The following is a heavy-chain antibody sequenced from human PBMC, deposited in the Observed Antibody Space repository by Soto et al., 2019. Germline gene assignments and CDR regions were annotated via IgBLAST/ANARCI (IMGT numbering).Heavy chain of an antibody. CDR3: ARAPIRLCSGDNCYSGLDS. CDR1: GGTFSSYA. V-gene: IGHV1-69*05. Sequence: QVQLVQSGAEVKKPGSSLKVSCKSSGGTFSSYAISWVRQAPGQGLEWLGGIIPIFNKVNYAQKSQGRVTXTXDXXPSTAYMELSSLRSDDTAVYYCARAPIRLCSGDNCYSGLDSWGQGTLVIVSS. J-gene: IGHJ4*02. CDR2: IIPIFNKV. D-gene: IGHD2-15*01.